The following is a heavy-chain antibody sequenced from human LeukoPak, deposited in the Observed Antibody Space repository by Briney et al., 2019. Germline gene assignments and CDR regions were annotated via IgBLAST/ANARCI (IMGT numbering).Heavy chain of an antibody. Sequence: PGGSLRLSCAASGFTFNDYVLHWVRQAPGKGLAWVSRINSDGSSTGYADSVKGRFTISRDNAKNTLYLQMNSLRAEDTAVYYCARGEMATIYWGQGTLVTVSS. CDR1: GFTFNDYV. CDR3: ARGEMATIY. J-gene: IGHJ4*02. V-gene: IGHV3-74*01. D-gene: IGHD5-24*01. CDR2: INSDGSST.